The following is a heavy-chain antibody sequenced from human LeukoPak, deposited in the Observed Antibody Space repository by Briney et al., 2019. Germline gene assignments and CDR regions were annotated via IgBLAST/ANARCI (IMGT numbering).Heavy chain of an antibody. Sequence: GGSLRLSCAASGFSFGNFWMSWVRQAPGKGLEWLSGISGSGGITYYADSVKGRFTISRDNSKKTLYLQMNSLRAEDTAVYYCASAALYGGYFDYWGQGTLVTVSS. CDR3: ASAALYGGYFDY. CDR2: ISGSGGIT. D-gene: IGHD2/OR15-2a*01. CDR1: GFSFGNFW. V-gene: IGHV3-23*01. J-gene: IGHJ4*02.